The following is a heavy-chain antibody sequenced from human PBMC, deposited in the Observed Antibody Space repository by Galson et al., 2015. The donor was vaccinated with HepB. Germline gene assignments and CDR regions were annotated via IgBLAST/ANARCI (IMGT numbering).Heavy chain of an antibody. Sequence: SLRLSCAASGFTFSSYSMNWVRQAPGKGLEWVSSISSSSSYIYYADSVKGRFTISRDNAKNSLYLQMNSLRAEDTAVYYCARVCSSTSCYVSRKNYYYGMDVWGQGTTVTVSS. D-gene: IGHD2-2*01. CDR1: GFTFSSYS. CDR3: ARVCSSTSCYVSRKNYYYGMDV. CDR2: ISSSSSYI. J-gene: IGHJ6*02. V-gene: IGHV3-21*01.